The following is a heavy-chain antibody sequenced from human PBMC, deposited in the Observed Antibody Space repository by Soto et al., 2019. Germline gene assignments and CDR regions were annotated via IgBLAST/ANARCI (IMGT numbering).Heavy chain of an antibody. CDR1: GFTFSSYA. CDR3: AKDSDSSGYYLVAFEI. Sequence: LRLSCAASGFTFSSYAMSWVRQAPGQGLEWVSAISGSGGSTYYADSVKGQFTISRDNSKNTLYLQMNSLRAEDTAVYYCAKDSDSSGYYLVAFEIWGQGTMVTVSS. CDR2: ISGSGGST. D-gene: IGHD3-22*01. J-gene: IGHJ3*02. V-gene: IGHV3-23*01.